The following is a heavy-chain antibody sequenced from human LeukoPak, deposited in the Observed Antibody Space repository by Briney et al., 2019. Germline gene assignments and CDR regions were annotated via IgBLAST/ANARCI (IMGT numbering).Heavy chain of an antibody. D-gene: IGHD5-24*01. CDR1: GFTFDDYA. CDR3: AKDGYNGGRYFDY. J-gene: IGHJ4*02. Sequence: QSGGSLRLSCAASGFTFDDYAMHWVRHAPGKGLEWVSGISWNSGSIGYADSVKGRFTISRDNAKNSLYLQMNSLRAEDTALYYCAKDGYNGGRYFDYWGQGTLVTVSS. V-gene: IGHV3-9*01. CDR2: ISWNSGSI.